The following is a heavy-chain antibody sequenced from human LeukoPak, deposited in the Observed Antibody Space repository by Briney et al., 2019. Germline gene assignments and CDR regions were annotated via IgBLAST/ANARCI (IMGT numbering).Heavy chain of an antibody. Sequence: GGSLRLSCAASGFTFSSYSMNWVRQAPGKGLEWVSSSSGSNSYIYYADSMKGRFTISRDNAKNSLYLQMNSLRVEDTAVYYCVRGADTGYSSDSWGQGTLVTVSS. CDR1: GFTFSSYS. D-gene: IGHD3-9*01. J-gene: IGHJ4*02. CDR3: VRGADTGYSSDS. V-gene: IGHV3-21*01. CDR2: SSGSNSYI.